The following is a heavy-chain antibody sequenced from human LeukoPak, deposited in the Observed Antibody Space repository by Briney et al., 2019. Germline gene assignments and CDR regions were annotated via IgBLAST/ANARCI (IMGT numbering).Heavy chain of an antibody. CDR2: IYYSGRT. J-gene: IGHJ5*02. CDR1: GDSISSYY. Sequence: SETLSLTCTVSGDSISSYYWRWIRRPPGEGLEGIGHIYYSGRTNYYPSFKRRVTISVETSKKQFSLKLRSVTAAHTAVYYCARVGLNMTGSTSWFDPWGQGTLVTVPS. V-gene: IGHV4-59*01. D-gene: IGHD3-9*01. CDR3: ARVGLNMTGSTSWFDP.